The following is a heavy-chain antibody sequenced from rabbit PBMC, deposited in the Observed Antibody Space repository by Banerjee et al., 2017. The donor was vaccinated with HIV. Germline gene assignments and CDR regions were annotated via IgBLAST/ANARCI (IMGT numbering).Heavy chain of an antibody. CDR2: IGVGSGST. CDR3: ARSVYVNYVGGDL. V-gene: IGHV1S40*01. J-gene: IGHJ4*01. D-gene: IGHD4-2*01. CDR1: GFDLSSYYD. Sequence: QSLEESGGDLVKPGASLTLTCTASGFDLSSYYDMCWVRQAPGKGLEWIACIGVGSGSTYYASWAKGRFTISKTSSTTVTLQMTSLTAADTATYFCARSVYVNYVGGDLWGQGTLVTVS.